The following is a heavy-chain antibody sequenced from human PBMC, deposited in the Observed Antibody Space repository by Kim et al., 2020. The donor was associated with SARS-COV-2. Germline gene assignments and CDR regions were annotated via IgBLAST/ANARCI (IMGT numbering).Heavy chain of an antibody. CDR3: ARHNGASYSSGWYYYYYGMDV. J-gene: IGHJ6*02. V-gene: IGHV4-59*08. CDR1: GGSISSYY. D-gene: IGHD6-19*01. Sequence: SETLSLSCTVSGGSISSYYWNWSRQPPGKGLEWIGYIYYSGSTNYNPSLKSRVTISVDTSKNQFSLKLSSVTAADTAVYYCARHNGASYSSGWYYYYYGMDVWGQGTTVTVSS. CDR2: IYYSGST.